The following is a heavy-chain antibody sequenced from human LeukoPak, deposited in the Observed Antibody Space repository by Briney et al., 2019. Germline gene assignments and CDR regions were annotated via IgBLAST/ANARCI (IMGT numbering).Heavy chain of an antibody. CDR1: GFTFSSYA. V-gene: IGHV3-30-3*02. CDR3: AKNRIVAFFDN. CDR2: ISYDGSNK. Sequence: GGSLRLSCAASGFTFSSYAMHWVRQAPGKGLEWVAVISYDGSNKYYADSVKGRFTISRDNSKNTLYLQMNSLRADDTAIYYCAKNRIVAFFDNWGQGTLVTVSS. D-gene: IGHD3-22*01. J-gene: IGHJ4*02.